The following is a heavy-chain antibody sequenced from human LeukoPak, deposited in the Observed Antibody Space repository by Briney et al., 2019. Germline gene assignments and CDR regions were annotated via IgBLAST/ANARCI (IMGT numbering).Heavy chain of an antibody. CDR2: ISSGSSTI. J-gene: IGHJ4*02. CDR3: ARSRTGNYFDY. Sequence: GGSLRLSCAASGFAFSGYSMNWVRQAPGKGLEWLSYISSGSSTIYYADSVKGRFTISRDNAKNSLYLQMNSLRAEDTAAYYRARSRTGNYFDYWGQGTLVTVSS. CDR1: GFAFSGYS. V-gene: IGHV3-48*01. D-gene: IGHD2-8*02.